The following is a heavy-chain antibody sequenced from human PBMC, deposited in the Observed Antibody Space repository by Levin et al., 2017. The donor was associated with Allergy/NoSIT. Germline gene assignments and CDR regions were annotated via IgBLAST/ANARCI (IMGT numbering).Heavy chain of an antibody. J-gene: IGHJ6*02. CDR3: ARDEKSRYYGMDI. Sequence: AASVKVSCTASGFSFSTSPMTWIRQAPGRGLEWVSRISDTGGTTYYAPSFKGRFSISRDNSKNTVFLHINSLRADDTAVYFCARDEKSRYYGMDIWGQGTTVTVSS. V-gene: IGHV3-23*01. CDR2: ISDTGGTT. CDR1: GFSFSTSP.